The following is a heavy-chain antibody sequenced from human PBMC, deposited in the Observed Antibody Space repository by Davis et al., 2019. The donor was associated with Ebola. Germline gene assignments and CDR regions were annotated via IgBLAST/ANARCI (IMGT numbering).Heavy chain of an antibody. V-gene: IGHV1-46*01. D-gene: IGHD6-19*01. J-gene: IGHJ4*02. CDR3: ARAYSSGWYSQKLPLDY. Sequence: ASVKVSCKASGYTFTSYYMHWVRQAPGQGLEWMGIINPSGGSTSYAQKFQGRVTMTRDTSTSTVYMELSSLRSEDTAVYYYARAYSSGWYSQKLPLDYWGQGTLVTVSS. CDR2: INPSGGST. CDR1: GYTFTSYY.